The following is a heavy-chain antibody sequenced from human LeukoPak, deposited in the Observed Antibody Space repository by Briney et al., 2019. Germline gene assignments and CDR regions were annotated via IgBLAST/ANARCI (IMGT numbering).Heavy chain of an antibody. CDR2: IYYSGST. CDR3: PRYYGVPYYYGMDV. CDR1: GGSISSFY. J-gene: IGHJ6*02. D-gene: IGHD3-3*01. Sequence: SETLSLTCTVSGGSISSFYWSWIRQPPGKGLEWFGNIYYSGSTNYNPSLKSRVTISVDTSKNQFSLKLSSVAAADTAIYYCPRYYGVPYYYGMDVWGQGPTVTVSS. V-gene: IGHV4-59*01.